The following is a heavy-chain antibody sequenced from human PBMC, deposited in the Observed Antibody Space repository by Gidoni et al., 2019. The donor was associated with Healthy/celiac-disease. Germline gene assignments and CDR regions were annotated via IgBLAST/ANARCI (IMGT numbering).Heavy chain of an antibody. CDR3: ARHPQTPLYSSPIPVDP. J-gene: IGHJ5*02. V-gene: IGHV5-10-1*03. Sequence: EVQLVQSGAEVKEPGESLRISCKGSGYSFTSYWTSWVRQMHGKGLEWMGRIDPSDYYTNDRPSVQGHVTSSADKSISTAYLQWSSLKASDTAMYYCARHPQTPLYSSPIPVDPWGQGTLVTVSS. D-gene: IGHD6-13*01. CDR2: IDPSDYYT. CDR1: GYSFTSYW.